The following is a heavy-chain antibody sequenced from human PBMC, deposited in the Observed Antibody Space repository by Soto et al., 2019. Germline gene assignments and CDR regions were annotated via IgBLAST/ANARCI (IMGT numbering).Heavy chain of an antibody. CDR2: INYRGST. D-gene: IGHD3-3*01. Sequence: PSETLSLTCPVCGESFTRYYSTWFRQTPGKGLEWIGEINYRGSTYYNPSLESRITMAVDTSKNQFSLKLSSVTAADTAVYFCVRGQPHRITLFEVVIRSYDYGMDVWGQGTTVTVSS. J-gene: IGHJ6*02. V-gene: IGHV4-34*01. CDR3: VRGQPHRITLFEVVIRSYDYGMDV. CDR1: GESFTRYY.